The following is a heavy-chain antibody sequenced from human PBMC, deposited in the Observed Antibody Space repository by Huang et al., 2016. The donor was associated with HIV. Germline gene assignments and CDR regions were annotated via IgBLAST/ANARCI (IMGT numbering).Heavy chain of an antibody. V-gene: IGHV3-74*01. Sequence: EVQLVESGGGLVQPGGSLRLSCAASGFSISSYWMHGVRQAPGKGLVWVSRSNSDGSSTSYADSVKGRFTISRDNAKNTLYRQMNRLRAEDTAVYYCARDPRIQSWLNFFDYWGQGTLVSVSS. J-gene: IGHJ4*02. CDR3: ARDPRIQSWLNFFDY. D-gene: IGHD3-22*01. CDR2: SNSDGSST. CDR1: GFSISSYW.